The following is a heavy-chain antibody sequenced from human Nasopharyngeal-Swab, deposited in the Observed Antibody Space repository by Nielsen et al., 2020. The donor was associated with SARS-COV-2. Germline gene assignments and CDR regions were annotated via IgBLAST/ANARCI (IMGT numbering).Heavy chain of an antibody. V-gene: IGHV3-21*01. CDR2: ISSSSSYI. J-gene: IGHJ4*02. CDR3: ARDRITIFGVEKPFDY. D-gene: IGHD3-3*01. CDR1: GLTFSRYS. Sequence: GSQKISRAASGLTFSRYSMNWVRQAPGKGLEWVSSISSSSSYIYYADSVKGRFTISRDNAKNSLYPQMNSLRAEDTAVYYCARDRITIFGVEKPFDYWGQGTLVTVSS.